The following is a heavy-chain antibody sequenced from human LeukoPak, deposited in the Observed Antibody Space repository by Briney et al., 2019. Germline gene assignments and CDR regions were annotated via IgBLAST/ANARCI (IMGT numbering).Heavy chain of an antibody. V-gene: IGHV4-4*07. CDR2: VDTSEST. CDR1: GGSISSFY. D-gene: IGHD3-16*01. Sequence: SETLSLTCRVSGGSISSFYWSWVRQPAGKGLEWIGRVDTSESTHYNPSLRGRVTMSLHTSKKQFSLKLNSVTVADTAVYYCARGLGGASYYMDVWRKGATVTVSS. CDR3: ARGLGGASYYMDV. J-gene: IGHJ6*03.